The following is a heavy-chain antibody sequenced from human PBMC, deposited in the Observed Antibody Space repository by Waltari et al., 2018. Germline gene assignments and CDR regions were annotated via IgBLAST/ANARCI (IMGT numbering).Heavy chain of an antibody. CDR2: ISWNSGSI. J-gene: IGHJ6*02. D-gene: IGHD3-3*01. CDR1: GFTFDDYA. V-gene: IGHV3-9*01. Sequence: EVQLVXXGGGLVQPGRSLRLSCAXSGFTFDDYAMHWVRXAPGKGLEWVSGISWNSGSIGYGDSXKGRFTISXDNAXNSXYLXXXSXRAEDTAXXXCAKXGEEGLNRGXXYYGMDVXGQGTTVTVXS. CDR3: AKXGEEGLNRGXXYYGMDV.